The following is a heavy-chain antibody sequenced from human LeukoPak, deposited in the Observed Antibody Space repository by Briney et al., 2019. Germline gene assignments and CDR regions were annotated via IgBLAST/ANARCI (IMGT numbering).Heavy chain of an antibody. CDR2: ISGYNGNT. CDR3: ARDSTDV. V-gene: IGHV1-18*01. J-gene: IGHJ6*02. CDR1: GYTFTNYG. Sequence: ASVKVSCKASGYTFTNYGVTWVRQAPGQGLEWMGWISGYNGNTNYAQNLQGRVTMTTDTSRSTAYMELRSLRSDDTAVYYCARDSTDVWGQGTTVTVSS.